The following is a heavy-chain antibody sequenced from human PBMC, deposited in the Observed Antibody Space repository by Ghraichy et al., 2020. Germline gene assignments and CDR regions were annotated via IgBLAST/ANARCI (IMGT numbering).Heavy chain of an antibody. J-gene: IGHJ4*02. CDR3: ARVCRCGWGSDY. CDR2: INEGGHTE. CDR1: GFSFSSFW. V-gene: IGHV3-7*03. D-gene: IGHD6-19*01. Sequence: GGSLRLSCEVSGFSFSSFWMTWVRQAPGKGLEWVANINEGGHTEYYADSVKGRFTISRDNAKNSLYLQMSSLRVEDTAVYYCARVCRCGWGSDYWGQGILVTVSS.